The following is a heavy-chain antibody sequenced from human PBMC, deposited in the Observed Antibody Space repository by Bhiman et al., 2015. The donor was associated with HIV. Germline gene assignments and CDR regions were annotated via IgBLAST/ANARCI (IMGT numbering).Heavy chain of an antibody. Sequence: EVQLVESGGGLVQPGRSLRLSCAASGFTFDDYAMVWVRQAPGKGLEWVSGISWNGGSIDYADSVKGRFTISRDNAKNSLYLQMNSLRAEDTAFYYCAKADNFWSGYSFWGQGTLVTVSS. CDR2: ISWNGGSI. CDR1: GFTFDDYA. CDR3: AKADNFWSGYSF. V-gene: IGHV3-9*01. D-gene: IGHD3-3*01. J-gene: IGHJ4*02.